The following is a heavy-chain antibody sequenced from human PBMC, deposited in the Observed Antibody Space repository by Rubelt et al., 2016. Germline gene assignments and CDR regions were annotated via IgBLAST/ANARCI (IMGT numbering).Heavy chain of an antibody. D-gene: IGHD4-17*01. CDR1: GYTFTGYY. CDR3: ARAPDYGDYAPYYYYGMDV. V-gene: IGHV1-69*10. J-gene: IGHJ6*02. CDR2: IIPILGIA. Sequence: QVQLVQSGAEVKKPGASVKVSCKASGYTFTGYYMHWVRQAPGQGLEWMGGIIPILGIANYAQKFQCRVTITADKSTSTAYMELSSLRSEDTAVYYCARAPDYGDYAPYYYYGMDVWGQGTTVTVSS.